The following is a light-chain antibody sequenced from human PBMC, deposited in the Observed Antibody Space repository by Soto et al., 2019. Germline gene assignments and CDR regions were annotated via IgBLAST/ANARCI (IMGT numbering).Light chain of an antibody. J-gene: IGKJ5*01. CDR2: GSF. Sequence: EIVMTQSPVTLSASPGESATLSCRASQSVDNNVAWYQQKPGQAPRLLXVGSFARATGIPARFSGSGSGSEFTLTISGLQSEDFAVYYCKQYKEWPPFTFGQGTRLEI. CDR1: QSVDNN. CDR3: KQYKEWPPFT. V-gene: IGKV3-15*01.